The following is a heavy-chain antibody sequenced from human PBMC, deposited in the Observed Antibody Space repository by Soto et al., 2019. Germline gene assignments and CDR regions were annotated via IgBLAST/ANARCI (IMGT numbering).Heavy chain of an antibody. CDR1: GGSTSSDNY. J-gene: IGHJ4*02. CDR2: IYYSGNT. Sequence: SETLSLTCTVSGGSTSSDNYWRWIRQPPGKGLEWIGHIYYSGNTDYNPSLKSRLAISIDTSKNQFSLKLSSVTAADTAVYFCAREGGESSDGLYYFDSWGQGSLVTVSS. V-gene: IGHV4-30-4*01. D-gene: IGHD3-16*01. CDR3: AREGGESSDGLYYFDS.